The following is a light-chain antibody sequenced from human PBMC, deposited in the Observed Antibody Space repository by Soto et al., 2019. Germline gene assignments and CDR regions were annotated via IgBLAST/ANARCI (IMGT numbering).Light chain of an antibody. J-gene: IGKJ3*01. CDR1: QSVSSSY. Sequence: EIVLTQSPGTLSLSPGERATLSCRASQSVSSSYLAWYQQKPGQAPRLLIYGASSRATGIPDRFSGSGSGTDFTLTISRLEPEDFAVYYCQQYGSSPTFTSGPGTKVDIK. CDR2: GAS. CDR3: QQYGSSPTFT. V-gene: IGKV3-20*01.